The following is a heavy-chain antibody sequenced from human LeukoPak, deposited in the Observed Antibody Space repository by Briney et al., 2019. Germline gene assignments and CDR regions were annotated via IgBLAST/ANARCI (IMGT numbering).Heavy chain of an antibody. J-gene: IGHJ4*02. Sequence: GGSLRLSCAASGFTFSSYAMSWVRQAPGKGLEWVSAISGSGGSTYYADSVKGRFTISRDNSKNTLYLQMNSLRAEDTAVYYCAKDFNYYDSSGYDDYWGQGTLVTVSS. V-gene: IGHV3-23*01. D-gene: IGHD3-22*01. CDR2: ISGSGGST. CDR1: GFTFSSYA. CDR3: AKDFNYYDSSGYDDY.